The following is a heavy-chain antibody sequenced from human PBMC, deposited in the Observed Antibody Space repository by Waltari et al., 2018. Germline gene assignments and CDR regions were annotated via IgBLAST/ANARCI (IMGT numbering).Heavy chain of an antibody. D-gene: IGHD2-21*01. Sequence: KASGYTFTDYYMHWVQQAPGKGLEWMGRVDPEDGETIYAEKFQGRVTITADTSTDTAYMELSSPRSEDTAVYYCATDYYCGGDCYHFDYWGQGTLVTVSS. CDR3: ATDYYCGGDCYHFDY. CDR2: VDPEDGET. CDR1: GYTFTDYY. J-gene: IGHJ4*02. V-gene: IGHV1-69-2*01.